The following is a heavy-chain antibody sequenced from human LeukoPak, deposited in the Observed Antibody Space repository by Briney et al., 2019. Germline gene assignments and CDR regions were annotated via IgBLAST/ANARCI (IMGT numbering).Heavy chain of an antibody. CDR1: GFTFSRYG. Sequence: GGSLRLSCAASGFTFSRYGMHWVRQAPGKGLEWVALISYDGNNKYYADSVKGRFSISRDNSKNTLYLQMNSLRPEDTAIYYCARSYYDSTGYYLAEYFQHWGQGTLVTVSS. J-gene: IGHJ1*01. D-gene: IGHD3-22*01. CDR3: ARSYYDSTGYYLAEYFQH. CDR2: ISYDGNNK. V-gene: IGHV3-30*19.